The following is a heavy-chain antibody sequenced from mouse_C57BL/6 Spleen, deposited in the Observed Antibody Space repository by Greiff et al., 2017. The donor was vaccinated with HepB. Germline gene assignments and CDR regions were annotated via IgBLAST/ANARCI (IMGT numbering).Heavy chain of an antibody. Sequence: QVQLKQPGAELVKPGASVKLSCKASGYTFTSYWMHWVKQRPGQGLEWIGMIHPNSGSTNYNEKFKSKATLNVDKSSSTAYMQLSSLTSEDSAVYYCAREGPYYYGSSSFAYWGQGTLVTVSA. CDR2: IHPNSGST. CDR3: AREGPYYYGSSSFAY. V-gene: IGHV1-64*01. D-gene: IGHD1-1*01. J-gene: IGHJ3*01. CDR1: GYTFTSYW.